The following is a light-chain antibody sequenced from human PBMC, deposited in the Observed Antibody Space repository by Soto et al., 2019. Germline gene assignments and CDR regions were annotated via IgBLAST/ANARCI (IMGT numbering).Light chain of an antibody. CDR1: QSVLYSSNNKNY. CDR2: WAS. V-gene: IGKV4-1*01. Sequence: DIVMTQSPDSLAVSLGERATINCKSSQSVLYSSNNKNYLAWYQQKPGQPPKLLIYWASTRESGVPDRFSGSGSGTDFTLTISSXQAEDVXVXXXQQYYSPPWTFGQGTKVEIK. CDR3: QQYYSPPWT. J-gene: IGKJ1*01.